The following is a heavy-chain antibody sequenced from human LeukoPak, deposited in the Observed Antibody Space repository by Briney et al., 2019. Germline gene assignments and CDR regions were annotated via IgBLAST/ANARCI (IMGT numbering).Heavy chain of an antibody. CDR2: IYTCGST. D-gene: IGHD3-22*01. Sequence: PSETLSLTCTVSGGSISSGSYYWRWIRQPAGKGLEWIGRIYTCGSTNYNPSLKSRVTISVDTSKNQFSLKLSSVTAADTAVYYCARAPGYYDSSGTPEGLDYWGQGTLVTVSS. CDR3: ARAPGYYDSSGTPEGLDY. J-gene: IGHJ4*02. CDR1: GGSISSGSYY. V-gene: IGHV4-61*02.